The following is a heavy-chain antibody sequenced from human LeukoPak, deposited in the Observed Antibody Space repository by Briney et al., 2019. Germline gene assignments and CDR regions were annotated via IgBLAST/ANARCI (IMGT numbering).Heavy chain of an antibody. J-gene: IGHJ3*02. Sequence: PGGSLRLSCAASGFTVSSYYMNWVRQAPGKGLEWVSVIYSGGSTYYIDSVKGRFTISRHNSRSTLYLQTTSLRGEDTAVYYCARGNDYLEAFDIWGQGTMVTVSS. CDR2: IYSGGST. V-gene: IGHV3-53*04. D-gene: IGHD5-12*01. CDR3: ARGNDYLEAFDI. CDR1: GFTVSSYY.